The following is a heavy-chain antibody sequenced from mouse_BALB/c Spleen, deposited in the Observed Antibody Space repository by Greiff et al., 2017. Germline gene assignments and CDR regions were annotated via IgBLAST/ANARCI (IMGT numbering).Heavy chain of an antibody. CDR3: TRDRDGYDAPLDY. D-gene: IGHD2-2*01. CDR2: ISSGGSYT. V-gene: IGHV5-6-4*01. J-gene: IGHJ2*01. Sequence: DVMLVESGGGLVKPGGSLKLSCAASGFTFSSYTMSWVRQTPEKRLEWVATISSGGSYTYYPDSVKGRFTISRDNAKNTLYLQMSSLKSEDTAMYYCTRDRDGYDAPLDYWGQGTTLTVSS. CDR1: GFTFSSYT.